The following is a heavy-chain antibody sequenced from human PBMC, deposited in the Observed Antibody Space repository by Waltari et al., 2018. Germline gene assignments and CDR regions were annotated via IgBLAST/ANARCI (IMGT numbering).Heavy chain of an antibody. V-gene: IGHV4-39*07. CDR2: IYYSGST. D-gene: IGHD6-13*01. CDR1: GGSISSSSYY. Sequence: QLQLQESGPGLVKPSETLSLTCTVSGGSISSSSYYWGWICQPPGKGREWIGSIYYSGSTYYNPSLKSRVTISVDXSKNQFSLKLSSVTAADTAVYYCARDSKRWQQLPHYYYYYGMDVWGQGTTVTVSS. J-gene: IGHJ6*02. CDR3: ARDSKRWQQLPHYYYYYGMDV.